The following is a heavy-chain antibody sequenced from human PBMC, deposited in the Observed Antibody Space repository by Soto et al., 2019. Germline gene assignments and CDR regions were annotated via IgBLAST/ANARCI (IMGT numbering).Heavy chain of an antibody. D-gene: IGHD3-10*01. J-gene: IGHJ4*02. CDR3: ARVSRRGSGSYFCDY. Sequence: SETLSLTCTVSGGSISSYHWSWIRQPPGKGLEWIGYIYYSGSTNYNPSLKSRVTISVDTSKNQFSLKLSSVTAADTAVYYCARVSRRGSGSYFCDYWGQGTLVTVSS. V-gene: IGHV4-59*01. CDR2: IYYSGST. CDR1: GGSISSYH.